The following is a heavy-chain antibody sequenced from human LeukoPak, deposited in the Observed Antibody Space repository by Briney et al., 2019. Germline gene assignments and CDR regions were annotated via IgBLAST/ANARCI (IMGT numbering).Heavy chain of an antibody. J-gene: IGHJ6*03. Sequence: GGSLRLSCAASGFTFSSYSMNWVRQAPGKGLEWVSSISSSSSYIYYADSVKGRFTISRDNAKNSLYLQMNSLRAEDTAVYYCARDWRPYYYMDVWGKGTTVTVSS. CDR1: GFTFSSYS. V-gene: IGHV3-21*01. CDR2: ISSSSSYI. CDR3: ARDWRPYYYMDV.